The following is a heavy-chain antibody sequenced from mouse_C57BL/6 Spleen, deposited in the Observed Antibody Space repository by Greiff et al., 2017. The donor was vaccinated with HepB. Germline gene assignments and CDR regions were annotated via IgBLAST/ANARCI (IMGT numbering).Heavy chain of an antibody. CDR3: ARMGYYDYESFDY. CDR1: GFTFSDYG. CDR2: ISSGSSTI. Sequence: EVMLVESGGGLVKPGGSLKLSCAASGFTFSDYGMHWVRQAPEKGLEWVAYISSGSSTIYYADTVKGRFTISRDNAKNTLFLQMTSLRSEDTAMYYCARMGYYDYESFDYWGQGTTLTVSS. J-gene: IGHJ2*01. V-gene: IGHV5-17*01. D-gene: IGHD2-4*01.